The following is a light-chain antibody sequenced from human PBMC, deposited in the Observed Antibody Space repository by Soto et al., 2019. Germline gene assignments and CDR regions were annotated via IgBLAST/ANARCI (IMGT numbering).Light chain of an antibody. J-gene: IGKJ1*01. Sequence: EIVLTQSPGTLSLSPGERATHSCRASYSLICFYLAWYQQNPGQAPRLLIYGFSNRATGIPDRFSGSGSGTDFTLTISRLDPEDFAVYYCQQYDISPRTFGQGTKVDIK. CDR1: YSLICFY. V-gene: IGKV3-20*01. CDR2: GFS. CDR3: QQYDISPRT.